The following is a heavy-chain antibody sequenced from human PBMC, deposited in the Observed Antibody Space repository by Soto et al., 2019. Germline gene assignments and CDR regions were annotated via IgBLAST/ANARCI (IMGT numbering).Heavy chain of an antibody. CDR1: GYTFTSYY. J-gene: IGHJ5*02. CDR3: ARDELVVRGVRWFDP. V-gene: IGHV1-46*01. D-gene: IGHD3-10*01. CDR2: INPSGGST. Sequence: GASVKVSCKASGYTFTSYYMHWVRQAPGQGLEWMGIINPSGGSTSYAQKFQGRVTMTRDTSTSTVYMELSSLRSEDTAVYYCARDELVVRGVRWFDPWGQGTLVTVSS.